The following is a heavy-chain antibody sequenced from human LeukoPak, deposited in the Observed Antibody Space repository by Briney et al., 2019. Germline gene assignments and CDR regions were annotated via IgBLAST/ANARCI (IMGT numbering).Heavy chain of an antibody. CDR2: MSSGGTYI. D-gene: IGHD2-15*01. CDR1: GFTFSNHA. Sequence: GGSLRLSCTASGFTFSNHAMTWARQAPGKGLEWVSSMSSGGTYIYYADAVRGRFTISRDNAKNSLYLVMNSLIAEDAATYYCARDRPTGASRVFVVQWGQGTLVTVSS. CDR3: ARDRPTGASRVFVVQ. V-gene: IGHV3-21*01. J-gene: IGHJ4*02.